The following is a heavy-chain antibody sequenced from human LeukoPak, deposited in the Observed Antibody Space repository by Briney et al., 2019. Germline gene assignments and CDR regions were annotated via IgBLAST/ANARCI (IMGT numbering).Heavy chain of an antibody. CDR2: ISWDGGST. D-gene: IGHD1-26*01. V-gene: IGHV3-43D*03. Sequence: PGGSLRLSCAASGFTFDDYAMHWVRQAPGKGLEWVSLISWDGGSTYYVDSVKGRFTISRDNSKNTLYLQMNSLRAEDTAVYYCAKAPGPYSGSYWGYFDYWGQGTLVTVSS. CDR1: GFTFDDYA. J-gene: IGHJ4*02. CDR3: AKAPGPYSGSYWGYFDY.